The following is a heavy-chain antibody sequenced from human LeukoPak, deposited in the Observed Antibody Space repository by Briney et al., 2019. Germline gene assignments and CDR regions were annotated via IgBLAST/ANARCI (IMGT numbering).Heavy chain of an antibody. CDR3: VNLAVT. Sequence: GGSLRLSCSASGFTLSSYALHWVRPAPGKGLEYVSAISSNGGSTHYADSVKGRFTISRDNSKNTLYLQMSSLRAEDTAVYYCVNLAVTWGQGTLVTVSS. CDR2: ISSNGGST. CDR1: GFTLSSYA. J-gene: IGHJ5*02. V-gene: IGHV3-64D*06. D-gene: IGHD6-19*01.